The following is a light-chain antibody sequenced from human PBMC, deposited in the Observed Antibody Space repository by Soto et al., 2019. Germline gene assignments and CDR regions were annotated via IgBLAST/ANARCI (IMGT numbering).Light chain of an antibody. CDR3: QQSGRSPT. J-gene: IGKJ5*01. CDR1: QSINSNY. Sequence: EIVLTQSPATLSLSPGERATLSCGASQSINSNYLAWYQQKPGLAPRLVIYDTSRRAPGIPDRLTGSGSGTDFTLTISRLEPEDSAISYCQQSGRSPTLGQRRRLEIK. V-gene: IGKV3D-20*01. CDR2: DTS.